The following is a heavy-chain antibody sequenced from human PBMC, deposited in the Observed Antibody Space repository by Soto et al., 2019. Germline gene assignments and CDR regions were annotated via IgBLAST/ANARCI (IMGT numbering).Heavy chain of an antibody. CDR2: ISAYNGNT. D-gene: IGHD2-2*01. V-gene: IGHV1-18*01. CDR3: ARDVGYCISPSCYESDFYYGMDV. J-gene: IGHJ6*02. Sequence: QVQLVQSGAEVKKPGASVKVSCKASSYAFASYGLSWVRQAPGQGLEWMGWISAYNGNTNLAQKFQGRVTMTTDTSASTAYMELRSLRSDDTAVYYCARDVGYCISPSCYESDFYYGMDVWGQGTTVTVSS. CDR1: SYAFASYG.